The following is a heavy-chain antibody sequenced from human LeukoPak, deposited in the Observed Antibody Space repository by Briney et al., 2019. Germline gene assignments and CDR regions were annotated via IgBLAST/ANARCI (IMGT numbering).Heavy chain of an antibody. CDR2: INPNSGGT. D-gene: IGHD3-22*01. V-gene: IGHV1-2*02. J-gene: IGHJ5*02. CDR3: AILDTYYYDSSGPPSWFDP. CDR1: GYTFTGYY. Sequence: GASVKVSCKASGYTFTGYYMHWVRQAPGQGLEWMGWINPNSGGTNYAQKFQGRVTMTRDTSISTAYMELSRLRSDDTAVYYCAILDTYYYDSSGPPSWFDPWGQGTLVTVSS.